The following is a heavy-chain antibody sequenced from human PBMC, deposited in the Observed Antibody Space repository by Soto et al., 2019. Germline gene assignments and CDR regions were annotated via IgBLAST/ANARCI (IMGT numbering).Heavy chain of an antibody. CDR3: AIAPSSGGMDV. V-gene: IGHV1-3*01. CDR2: INAGNGNT. Sequence: QVQLVQSGAEVKKPGASVKVSCKASGYTFTSYAIHWVRQAPGQRLEWMGWINAGNGNTKYSQKFQGRVTITRDTTASTAYMKLSSLRYEDTAVYYYAIAPSSGGMDVRGPGTTVSVSS. CDR1: GYTFTSYA. J-gene: IGHJ6*02. D-gene: IGHD6-6*01.